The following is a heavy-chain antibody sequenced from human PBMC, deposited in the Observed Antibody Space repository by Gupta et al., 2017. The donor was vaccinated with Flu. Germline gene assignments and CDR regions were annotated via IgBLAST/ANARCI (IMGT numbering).Heavy chain of an antibody. CDR2: MSGHGDIT. CDR1: GFSFSSPA. Sequence: EVQLLESGAGHVQQGESLRLSCAATGFSFSSPAMTCIRQAPGKGLEWVPAMSGHGDITYYAASVTGRFTIARDIPNNTFELQMNSLRDEDTAVYFCATTSTSSYIRGCDDFDLWGQGAMVTVSS. V-gene: IGHV3-23*01. CDR3: ATTSTSSYIRGCDDFDL. J-gene: IGHJ3*01. D-gene: IGHD2-2*02.